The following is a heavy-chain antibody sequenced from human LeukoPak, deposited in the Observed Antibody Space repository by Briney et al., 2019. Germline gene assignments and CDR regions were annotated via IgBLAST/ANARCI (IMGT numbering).Heavy chain of an antibody. CDR3: ARSSWGYYYYYMDV. D-gene: IGHD6-13*01. Sequence: PSETLSLTCTVSGGSISSSSYYWGWIRQPPGKGLEWIGSIYYSGSTYYNPSLKSRVTISVDTSKNQFSLKLSSVTAADTAVYYCARSSWGYYYYYMDVWGKGTTVTVSS. J-gene: IGHJ6*03. V-gene: IGHV4-39*01. CDR1: GGSISSSSYY. CDR2: IYYSGST.